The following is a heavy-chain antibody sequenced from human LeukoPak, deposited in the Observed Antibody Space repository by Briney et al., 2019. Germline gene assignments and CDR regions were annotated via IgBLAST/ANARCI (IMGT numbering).Heavy chain of an antibody. V-gene: IGHV1-3*01. Sequence: ASVKVSCKASGYTFTSYAMHWVRQAPRQRLEWMGWINAGNGNTKYSQKFQGRVTITRDTSASTAYMELSSLRSEDTAVYYCARDPGYYGSGSYYPNWFDPWGQGTLVTVSS. CDR3: ARDPGYYGSGSYYPNWFDP. D-gene: IGHD3-10*01. J-gene: IGHJ5*02. CDR2: INAGNGNT. CDR1: GYTFTSYA.